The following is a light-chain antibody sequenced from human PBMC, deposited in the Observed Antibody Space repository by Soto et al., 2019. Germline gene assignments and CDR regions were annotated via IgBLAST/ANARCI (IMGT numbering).Light chain of an antibody. CDR1: SGDVGGYNF. CDR3: CSYGGSYTWV. J-gene: IGLJ3*02. V-gene: IGLV2-11*01. CDR2: DVS. Sequence: QSALTQPRSVSGSPGQSVTISCTGASGDVGGYNFVSWYQQHPGKAPTLMIFDVSQRPSGVPDRFFGSKSGNTASLTISGLQAEDEADYYCCSYGGSYTWVFGGGTKLTVL.